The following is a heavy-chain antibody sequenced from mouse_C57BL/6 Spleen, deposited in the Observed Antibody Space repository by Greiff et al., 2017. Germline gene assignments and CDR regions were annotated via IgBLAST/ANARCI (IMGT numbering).Heavy chain of an antibody. V-gene: IGHV3-6*01. Sequence: EVKLLESGPGLVKPSQSLSLTCSVTGYSITSGHYWNWIRQFPGNKLECMGYIRYDGSNNYNPSLKNRISITRDTSKNQFVLKLNAVSTEDTATYDCERDRRNADNYAMDYWGQGTSVTVSS. CDR1: GYSITSGHY. CDR3: ERDRRNADNYAMDY. CDR2: IRYDGSN. J-gene: IGHJ4*01.